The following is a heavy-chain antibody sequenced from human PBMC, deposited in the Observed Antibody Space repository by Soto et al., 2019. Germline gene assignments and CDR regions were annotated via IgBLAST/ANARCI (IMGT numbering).Heavy chain of an antibody. J-gene: IGHJ5*02. Sequence: QVQLVESGGGVVQPGRSLRLSCAASGFTFSSYGMHWVRQAPGKGLEWVAVIWYDGSNKYYADSVKGRFTISRDNSKNTLYLQMNSLRAEDTAVYYCAREMRLMDWFDPWGQGTLVTVSS. CDR1: GFTFSSYG. V-gene: IGHV3-33*01. CDR2: IWYDGSNK. CDR3: AREMRLMDWFDP. D-gene: IGHD2-8*01.